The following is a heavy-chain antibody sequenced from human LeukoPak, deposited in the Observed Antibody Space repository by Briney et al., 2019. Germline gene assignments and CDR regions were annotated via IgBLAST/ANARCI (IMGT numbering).Heavy chain of an antibody. V-gene: IGHV4-59*01. J-gene: IGHJ4*02. CDR1: GGSISTYY. CDR3: AGSGGYSSSWSL. CDR2: ISNTGIT. D-gene: IGHD6-13*01. Sequence: SETLSLTCTVSGGSISTYYWNWIRQPPGKGLEWIGYISNTGITTYNPSLKSRVTISVDTSKSQFSLKLSSVTAADTAVYYCAGSGGYSSSWSLWGQGTLVTVSS.